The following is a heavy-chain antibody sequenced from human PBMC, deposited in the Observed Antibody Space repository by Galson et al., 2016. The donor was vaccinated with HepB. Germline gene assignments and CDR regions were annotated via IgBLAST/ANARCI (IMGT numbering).Heavy chain of an antibody. V-gene: IGHV3-7*01. D-gene: IGHD2-2*02. CDR3: ARNKAALRYYYGMDV. Sequence: SLRLSCAASGFTFSYYWMNWVRQAPGKGLEWVANIKQDGSEKYYVDSVKGRFTISRDNAKNSLYLQMNSLRDEDTAVYFCARNKAALRYYYGMDVWGQGTTVTVSS. J-gene: IGHJ6*02. CDR2: IKQDGSEK. CDR1: GFTFSYYW.